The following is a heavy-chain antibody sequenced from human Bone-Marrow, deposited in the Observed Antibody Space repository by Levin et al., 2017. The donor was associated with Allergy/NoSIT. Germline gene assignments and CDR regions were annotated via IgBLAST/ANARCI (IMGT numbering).Heavy chain of an antibody. J-gene: IGHJ4*02. CDR3: AKDLSPRIAVTGNIEY. D-gene: IGHD6-19*01. Sequence: GESLKISCAASGFTFNDYTMHWVRQAPQRGLEWVSLISWDASTTYYADPVRGRFPISRDNSKNALYLQMNSLTTEDTDLYYCAKDLSPRIAVTGNIEYWGQGTLVTVSS. CDR1: GFTFNDYT. V-gene: IGHV3-43*01. CDR2: ISWDASTT.